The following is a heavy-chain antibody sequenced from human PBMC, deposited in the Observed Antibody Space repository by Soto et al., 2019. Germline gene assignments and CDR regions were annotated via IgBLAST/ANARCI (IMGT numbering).Heavy chain of an antibody. CDR1: GGSINSYTNY. D-gene: IGHD5-12*01. V-gene: IGHV4-30-4*01. CDR3: FRVIVAPFD. Sequence: SEKLCHTCSVSGGSINSYTNYWSWIRQTPSRGLEWIGYIYYSGTTYYNPSLKSRVAISIDTSKNQFSLSLTSVVAADTAVYYFFRVIVAPFD. CDR2: IYYSGTT. J-gene: IGHJ4*01.